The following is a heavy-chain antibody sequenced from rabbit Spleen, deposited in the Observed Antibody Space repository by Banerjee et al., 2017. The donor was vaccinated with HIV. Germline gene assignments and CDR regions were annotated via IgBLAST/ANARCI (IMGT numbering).Heavy chain of an antibody. CDR1: GFSFSDKYV. V-gene: IGHV1S45*01. D-gene: IGHD2-1*01. CDR2: INTATGNA. J-gene: IGHJ6*01. CDR3: ARDTDSSFASDGMDL. Sequence: QEQLEESGGDLVKPEGSLTLTCKASGFSFSDKYVMCWVRQAPGKGLEWIECINTATGNAVYASWAKGRFTISKTSSTTVTLQMTSLTAADTATYFCARDTDSSFASDGMDLWGPGTLVTVS.